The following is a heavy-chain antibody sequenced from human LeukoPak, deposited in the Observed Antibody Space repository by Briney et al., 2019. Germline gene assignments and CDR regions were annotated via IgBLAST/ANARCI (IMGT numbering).Heavy chain of an antibody. V-gene: IGHV3-30*03. CDR2: ISYDGSNK. CDR3: ARDGGVYYDSSGAIDY. D-gene: IGHD3-22*01. CDR1: GFTFSSYS. Sequence: GGSLRLSCAASGFTFSSYSMNWVRQAPGKGLEWVAVISYDGSNKYYADSVKGRFTISRDNSKNTLYRQMNSLRAEDTAVYYCARDGGVYYDSSGAIDYWGQGTLVTVSS. J-gene: IGHJ4*02.